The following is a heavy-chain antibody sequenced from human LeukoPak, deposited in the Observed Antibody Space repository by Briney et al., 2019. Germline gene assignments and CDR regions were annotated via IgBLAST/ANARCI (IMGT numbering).Heavy chain of an antibody. D-gene: IGHD3-9*01. J-gene: IGHJ5*02. V-gene: IGHV3-23*01. Sequence: LSGGSLRLSCAASGFTFSSYAMSWVRQAPGKGLEWVSAISGSGGSTYYADSVKGRFTISRDNSKNTLYLQMNSLRAGDTAVYYCAKXGAHXDXLTXYXXWFXPWGQGT. CDR1: GFTFSSYA. CDR3: AKXGAHXDXLTXYXXWFXP. CDR2: ISGSGGST.